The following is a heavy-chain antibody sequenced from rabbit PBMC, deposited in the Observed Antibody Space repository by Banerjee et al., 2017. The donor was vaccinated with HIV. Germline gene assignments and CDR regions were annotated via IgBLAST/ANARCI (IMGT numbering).Heavy chain of an antibody. D-gene: IGHD7-1*01. CDR3: ARDLAAVTGWNFGL. V-gene: IGHV1S45*01. CDR1: GFSFSNVYV. J-gene: IGHJ4*01. CDR2: ITYGGSA. Sequence: QEQLEESGGDLVKPEGSLTLTFTASGFSFSNVYVMCWVRQAPGKGLEWIGYITYGGSAYYASWAKGRYTISRTSSTTVTLQMTSLTGADTATYYCARDLAAVTGWNFGLWGPGTLVTVS.